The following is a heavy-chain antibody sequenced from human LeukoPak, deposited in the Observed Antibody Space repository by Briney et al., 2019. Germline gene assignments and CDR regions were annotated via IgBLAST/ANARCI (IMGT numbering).Heavy chain of an antibody. Sequence: PSETLSLTCAVYGGSFSGYYWRWIRQPPGKGLEWIGEINHSGSTNYNPSLKSRVTISGDTSKNQFSLKLSSVTAADTAVYYCARAPRVYAARGPYYFDYWGQGTLVTVSS. CDR3: ARAPRVYAARGPYYFDY. CDR2: INHSGST. D-gene: IGHD2-8*01. CDR1: GGSFSGYY. J-gene: IGHJ4*02. V-gene: IGHV4-34*01.